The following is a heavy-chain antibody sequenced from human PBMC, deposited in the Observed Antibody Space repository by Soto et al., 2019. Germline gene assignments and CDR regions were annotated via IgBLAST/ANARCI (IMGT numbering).Heavy chain of an antibody. CDR3: ARDRDYYDSSGYYSDFDY. D-gene: IGHD3-22*01. Sequence: VASVKVSFKASGYTFTSYAMHWLRQAPGQRLEWMGWINAGNGNTKYSQKFQGRVTITRDTSASTAYMELSSLRSEDTAVYYCARDRDYYDSSGYYSDFDYWGQGTLVTVSS. CDR1: GYTFTSYA. J-gene: IGHJ4*02. CDR2: INAGNGNT. V-gene: IGHV1-3*01.